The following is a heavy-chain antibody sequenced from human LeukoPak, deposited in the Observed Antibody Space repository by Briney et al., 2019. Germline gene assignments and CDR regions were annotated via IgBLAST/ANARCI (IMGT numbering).Heavy chain of an antibody. Sequence: PGGSLRLSCAASGFTFSSYSMNWVRQAPGKGLEWVSAISGSGGSTYYADSVKGRFTISRDNSKNTLYLQMNSLRAEDTAVYYCAKVAHYYGSGSYYEYYFDYWGQGTLVTVSS. V-gene: IGHV3-23*01. D-gene: IGHD3-10*01. CDR2: ISGSGGST. CDR3: AKVAHYYGSGSYYEYYFDY. J-gene: IGHJ4*02. CDR1: GFTFSSYS.